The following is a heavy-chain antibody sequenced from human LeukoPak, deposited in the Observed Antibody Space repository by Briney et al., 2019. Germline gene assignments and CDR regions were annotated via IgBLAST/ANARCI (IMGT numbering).Heavy chain of an antibody. D-gene: IGHD5-24*01. CDR2: IGTGGHT. Sequence: GGSLRLSCSASGFTFSNYDMHWVRQEKGKGLEWVSSIGTGGHTYYAPSVKGRFTISRENDKNPLYLQMNSLGAGDTAIYYCTRGGLEAPCDVWGQGTMVAVSS. V-gene: IGHV3-13*01. CDR1: GFTFSNYD. CDR3: TRGGLEAPCDV. J-gene: IGHJ3*01.